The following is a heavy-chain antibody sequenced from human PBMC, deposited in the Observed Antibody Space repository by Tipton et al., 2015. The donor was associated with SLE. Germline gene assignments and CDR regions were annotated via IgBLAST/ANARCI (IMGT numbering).Heavy chain of an antibody. CDR1: GGTFNNHP. J-gene: IGHJ4*02. Sequence: QSGAEVKKPGASVKVSCRASGGTFNNHPVSWLRQAPGQGLEWMGRIVPILDIATYAQKFQGRVTMTRNTSISTAYMELSSLRSEDTAGYYCARGGGDWGYWGQGTLVTVSS. CDR2: IVPILDIA. D-gene: IGHD3-16*01. V-gene: IGHV1-69*04. CDR3: ARGGGDWGY.